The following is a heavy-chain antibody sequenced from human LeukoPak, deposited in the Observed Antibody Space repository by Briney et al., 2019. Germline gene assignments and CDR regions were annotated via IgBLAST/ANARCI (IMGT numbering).Heavy chain of an antibody. CDR3: ARAPGTMIVVDY. J-gene: IGHJ4*02. V-gene: IGHV3-30*04. D-gene: IGHD3-22*01. CDR1: GVTFSSYA. CDR2: TSFDGSDN. Sequence: GGTLRLSCAASGVTFSSYAMHWVRRAPGTGLKGVAVTSFDGSDNYYADSVKGRFTISRDNSKNTLYLQMNSLRPDDTAVYYCARAPGTMIVVDYWGQGTLVTVSS.